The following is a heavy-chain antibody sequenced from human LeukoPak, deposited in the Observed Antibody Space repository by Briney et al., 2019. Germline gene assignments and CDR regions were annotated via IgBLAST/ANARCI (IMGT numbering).Heavy chain of an antibody. D-gene: IGHD6-19*01. Sequence: ASVKVSCKGSGYTFTNFDINWVRQATGQGLEWMGWMNPNSGNTGSAQKLQGRVTMTMNTSISTAYIEPSSLRSEDTAVYYCARGPQWRGDSYYMDVWGRGTTVTVSS. V-gene: IGHV1-8*01. CDR2: MNPNSGNT. CDR1: GYTFTNFD. J-gene: IGHJ6*03. CDR3: ARGPQWRGDSYYMDV.